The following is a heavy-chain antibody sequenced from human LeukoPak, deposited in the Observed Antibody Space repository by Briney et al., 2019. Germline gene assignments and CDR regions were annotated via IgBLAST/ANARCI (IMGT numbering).Heavy chain of an antibody. CDR1: GFTFSSYW. J-gene: IGHJ4*02. CDR3: ARRAGDYSHPYDY. CDR2: IYSGGGT. Sequence: GGSLRLSCAASGFTFSSYWMSWVRQAPGKGLEWVSLIYSGGGTYYTDSVKGRFTISRDNSKNTLYLQMNSLRAEDTAVYYCARRAGDYSHPYDYWGQGILVTVSS. V-gene: IGHV3-53*01. D-gene: IGHD3-22*01.